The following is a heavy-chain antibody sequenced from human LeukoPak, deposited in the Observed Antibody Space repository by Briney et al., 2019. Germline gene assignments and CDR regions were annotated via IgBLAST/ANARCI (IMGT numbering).Heavy chain of an antibody. CDR1: GFTFSSYA. CDR2: ISYDGSNK. V-gene: IGHV3-30-3*01. D-gene: IGHD3-22*01. Sequence: GGSLRLSCAASGFTFSSYAMHWVRQAPGKGLEWVAVISYDGSNKYYADSVKGRFTISRDNSKNTLYLQMNGLRAEDTAVYYCARDPDSYDSSGYHFDYWGQGTLVTVSS. J-gene: IGHJ4*02. CDR3: ARDPDSYDSSGYHFDY.